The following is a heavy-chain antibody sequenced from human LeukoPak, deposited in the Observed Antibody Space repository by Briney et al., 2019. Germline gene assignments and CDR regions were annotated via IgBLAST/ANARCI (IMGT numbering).Heavy chain of an antibody. V-gene: IGHV4-34*01. Sequence: PSETLSLTCAVYGGSFSGYYWSWIRQPPGKGLEWIGEINHSGSTNYNPSLKSRVTISVDTSKNQFSLKLSSVTAADTAVYYCARLEGEQFDYWGQGTLVTVSS. CDR3: ARLEGEQFDY. D-gene: IGHD1-1*01. J-gene: IGHJ4*02. CDR1: GGSFSGYY. CDR2: INHSGST.